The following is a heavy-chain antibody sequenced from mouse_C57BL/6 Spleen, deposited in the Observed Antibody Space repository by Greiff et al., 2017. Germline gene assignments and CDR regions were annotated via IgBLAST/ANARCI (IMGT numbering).Heavy chain of an antibody. CDR2: INPSSGYT. Sequence: QVQLQPSGAELAKPGASVKLSCKASGYTFTSYWMHWVKQRPGQGLEWIGYINPSSGYTKYNPKFKDKATLTADKSSSTAYMQLGSLTYEYSAVYYCAREETGSSLYFDVWGTGTTVTVSA. J-gene: IGHJ1*03. V-gene: IGHV1-7*01. D-gene: IGHD1-1*01. CDR1: GYTFTSYW. CDR3: AREETGSSLYFDV.